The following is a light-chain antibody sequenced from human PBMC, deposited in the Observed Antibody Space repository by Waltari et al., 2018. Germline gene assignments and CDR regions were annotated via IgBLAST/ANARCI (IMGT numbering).Light chain of an antibody. V-gene: IGLV2-14*03. Sequence: QSALTQPASVSGSPGQSITISCTGTRGDVGGYNYVSWYQLHPGKAPKLVIYDVTNRPSGVSSRFSGSKSGNTASLTISGLQAEDEADYYCSSYTEISTVVFGGWTKLTVL. J-gene: IGLJ3*02. CDR2: DVT. CDR1: RGDVGGYNY. CDR3: SSYTEISTVV.